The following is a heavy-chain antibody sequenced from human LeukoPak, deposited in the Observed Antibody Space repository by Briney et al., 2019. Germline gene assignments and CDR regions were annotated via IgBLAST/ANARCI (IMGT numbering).Heavy chain of an antibody. CDR3: ARDYCSSTPCLFDY. CDR1: GYTFTGYH. V-gene: IGHV1-2*02. J-gene: IGHJ4*02. D-gene: IGHD2-2*01. CDR2: INPNSGDT. Sequence: ASVKVCCKASGYTFTGYHMHWGRQAAGQGLGWMGGINPNSGDTNYAQKFQGRVTMTRDTSISTAYMELSRLRSDDTAVYYCARDYCSSTPCLFDYWGQGTLVTVSS.